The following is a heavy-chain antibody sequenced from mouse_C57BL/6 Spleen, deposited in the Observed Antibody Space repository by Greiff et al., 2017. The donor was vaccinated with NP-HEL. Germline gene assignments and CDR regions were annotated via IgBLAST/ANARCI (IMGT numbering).Heavy chain of an antibody. D-gene: IGHD2-3*01. CDR2: IDPETGGT. CDR1: GYTFTDYE. Sequence: QVQLQQSGAELVRPGASVTLSCKASGYTFTDYEMHWVKQTPVHGLEWIGAIDPETGGTAYNQKFKGKAILTADKSSSTAYMELRSLTSEDSAVYYCNGYDGYYVDFDVWGTGTTVTVSS. CDR3: NGYDGYYVDFDV. J-gene: IGHJ1*03. V-gene: IGHV1-15*01.